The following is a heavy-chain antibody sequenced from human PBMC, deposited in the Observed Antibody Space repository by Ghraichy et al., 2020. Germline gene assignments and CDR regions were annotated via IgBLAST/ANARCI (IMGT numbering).Heavy chain of an antibody. CDR1: GFTFSSYA. J-gene: IGHJ4*02. CDR3: AKDYYDSSGYFLDY. Sequence: SCAASGFTFSSYAMSWVRQAPGKGLEWVSAISGSGGSTYYADSVKGRFTISRDNSTNTLYVQMNSLRAEDTAVYYCAKDYYDSSGYFLDYWGQGTLVTVSS. V-gene: IGHV3-23*01. D-gene: IGHD3-22*01. CDR2: ISGSGGST.